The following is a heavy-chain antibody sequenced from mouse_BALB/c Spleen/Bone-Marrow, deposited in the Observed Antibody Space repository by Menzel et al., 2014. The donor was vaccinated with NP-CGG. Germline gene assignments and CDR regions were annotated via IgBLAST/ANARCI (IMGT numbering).Heavy chain of an antibody. CDR3: ARLDVGGY. CDR1: GFTFSSFG. CDR2: ISDGSSTI. J-gene: IGHJ2*01. V-gene: IGHV5-17*02. Sequence: DVMLVESGGGLVQPGGSRKLSCAASGFTFSSFGIHWVRQAPEKGLEWVAYISDGSSTIYYADTVKGRFTIFRDNPKNTLFLQMTSLRSEDTAMYYCARLDVGGYWGQGTTLAVSS.